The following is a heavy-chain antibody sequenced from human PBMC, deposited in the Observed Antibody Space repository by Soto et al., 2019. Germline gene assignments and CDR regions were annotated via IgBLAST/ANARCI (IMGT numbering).Heavy chain of an antibody. CDR2: IYYSGST. J-gene: IGHJ6*02. Sequence: SETLSLTCTVSGGSSSSYYWSWIRQPPGKGLEWIGYIYYSGSTNYNPSLKSRVTISVDTSKNQFSLKLSSVTAADTAVYYCARDSSEGDYYYGMDVWGQGTTVT. CDR1: GGSSSSYY. V-gene: IGHV4-59*01. CDR3: ARDSSEGDYYYGMDV. D-gene: IGHD3-10*01.